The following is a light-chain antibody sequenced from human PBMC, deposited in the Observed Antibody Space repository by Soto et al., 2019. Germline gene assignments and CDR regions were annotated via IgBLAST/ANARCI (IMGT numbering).Light chain of an antibody. CDR2: DVT. CDR1: SSDVGSYNF. V-gene: IGLV2-8*01. Sequence: QSVLTQPPSASGSPGQSVTISCTGASSDVGSYNFVSWYQQHPGKAPKLLIYDVTQRPSGVPDRFSGSKSGNTASLTVSGLLAEDDADYYCTSYAGSTIPVVFGGGTKLTVL. CDR3: TSYAGSTIPVV. J-gene: IGLJ2*01.